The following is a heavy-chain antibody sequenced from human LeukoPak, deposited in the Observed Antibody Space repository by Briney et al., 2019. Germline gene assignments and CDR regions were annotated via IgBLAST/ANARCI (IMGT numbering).Heavy chain of an antibody. V-gene: IGHV3-30*04. CDR1: GFTFSSYA. J-gene: IGHJ6*02. CDR3: ASTGVVVAVRFGMDV. Sequence: PGGSLRLSCAASGFTFSSYAMHWVRQAPGKGLEWVAVISYDGSNKYYADSVKGRFTISRDNSKNTLYLQMNSLRAEDTAVYYCASTGVVVAVRFGMDVWGQGTTVTVS. CDR2: ISYDGSNK. D-gene: IGHD2-15*01.